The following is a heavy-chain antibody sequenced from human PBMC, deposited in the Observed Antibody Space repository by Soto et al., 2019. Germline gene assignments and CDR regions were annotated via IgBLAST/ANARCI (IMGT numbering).Heavy chain of an antibody. CDR3: ANEIRTNDY. J-gene: IGHJ4*02. CDR2: ISISGGNT. Sequence: EVQLLESGGGLVQPGGSLRVSCAASGLPFSSHAMSWVRQAPGKGLEWVSSISISGGNTYYADSVRGRFTSSRDNSKNTLYLHMNSLAAEDTAIYYCANEIRTNDYWGQGTLVTVSS. V-gene: IGHV3-23*01. CDR1: GLPFSSHA. D-gene: IGHD4-17*01.